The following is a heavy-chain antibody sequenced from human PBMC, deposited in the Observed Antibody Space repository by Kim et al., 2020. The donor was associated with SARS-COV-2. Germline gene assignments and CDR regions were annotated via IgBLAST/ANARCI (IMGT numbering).Heavy chain of an antibody. CDR2: INTNTGNP. CDR1: GYTFTSYA. Sequence: ASVKVSCKASGYTFTSYAMNWVRQAPGQGLEWMGWINTNTGNPTYAQGFPGRFVFSLDTSVSTAYLQISSLKAEDTAVYYCARGYVSTRSYSSGSDRVGGIVGATSPIDYWGQGTLVTVSS. CDR3: ARGYVSTRSYSSGSDRVGGIVGATSPIDY. V-gene: IGHV7-4-1*02. D-gene: IGHD1-26*01. J-gene: IGHJ4*02.